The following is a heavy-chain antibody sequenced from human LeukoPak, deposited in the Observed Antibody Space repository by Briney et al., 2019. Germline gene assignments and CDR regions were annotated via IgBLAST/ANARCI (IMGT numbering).Heavy chain of an antibody. CDR3: AREVNTAMVYYFDY. J-gene: IGHJ4*02. V-gene: IGHV4-39*07. D-gene: IGHD5-18*01. Sequence: SETLSLTCTVSGGSISSSSYYWGWIRQPPGKGLEWIGSIYYSGSTYYNPSLKSRVTISVDTSKNQFSLKLSSVTAADTAVYYCAREVNTAMVYYFDYWGQGTLVTVSS. CDR1: GGSISSSSYY. CDR2: IYYSGST.